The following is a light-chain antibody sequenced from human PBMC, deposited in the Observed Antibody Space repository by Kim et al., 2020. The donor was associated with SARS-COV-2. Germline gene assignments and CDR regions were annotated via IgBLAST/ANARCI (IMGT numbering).Light chain of an antibody. CDR3: QAWDSSTRV. V-gene: IGLV3-1*01. CDR1: KLGDKY. J-gene: IGLJ2*01. Sequence: SYELTQPPSVSVSPGQTASITCSGDKLGDKYAYWYQQKPGQSPVLVIYQDSKRPSGIPERFSGSNSGNTATLTISGTQAMDEADYYCQAWDSSTRVFGGG. CDR2: QDS.